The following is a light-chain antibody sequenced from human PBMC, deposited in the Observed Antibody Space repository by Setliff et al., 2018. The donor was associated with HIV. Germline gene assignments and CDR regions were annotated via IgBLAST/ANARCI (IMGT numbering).Light chain of an antibody. Sequence: QSVLTQPAFVSGSPGQSIIISCTGTSSDIGRYNLVSWYQQYPGKAPKLMIYQATKRPSGVSNRFSGSKSGNTASLTISGLQAEDEADYYCCSNTGSNTYVFGSGTKVTVL. CDR3: CSNTGSNTYV. J-gene: IGLJ1*01. CDR1: SSDIGRYNL. V-gene: IGLV2-23*01. CDR2: QAT.